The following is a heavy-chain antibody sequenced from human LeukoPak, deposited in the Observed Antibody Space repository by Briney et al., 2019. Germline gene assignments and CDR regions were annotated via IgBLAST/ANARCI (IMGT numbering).Heavy chain of an antibody. D-gene: IGHD2-2*01. Sequence: PGGSLRLSCAASGFTFSSYAMHWVRQAPGKGLEWVAVISYDGSNKYYADSVKGRFTISRDNSKNTLYLQMNSLRAEDTAVYYCASIDEEGYCSSTSCNRAFDPWGQGTLVTVSS. V-gene: IGHV3-30*04. CDR2: ISYDGSNK. CDR3: ASIDEEGYCSSTSCNRAFDP. J-gene: IGHJ5*02. CDR1: GFTFSSYA.